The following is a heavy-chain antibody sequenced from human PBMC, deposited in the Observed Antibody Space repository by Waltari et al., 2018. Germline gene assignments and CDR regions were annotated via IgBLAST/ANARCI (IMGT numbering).Heavy chain of an antibody. CDR2: IYTSGST. V-gene: IGHV4-61*09. Sequence: QVQLQESGPGLVKPSQTLSLTCTVSGGSISSGSYYWSWIRQPAGKGLEWIGYIYTSGSTNYNPSLESRVTISVDTSKNQFSLKLSSVTAADAAVYYCARGVAVAIYYYYGMDVWGQGTTVTVSS. D-gene: IGHD6-19*01. CDR3: ARGVAVAIYYYYGMDV. CDR1: GGSISSGSYY. J-gene: IGHJ6*02.